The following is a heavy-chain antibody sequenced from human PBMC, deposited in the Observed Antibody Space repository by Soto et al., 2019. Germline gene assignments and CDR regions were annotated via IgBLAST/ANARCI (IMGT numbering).Heavy chain of an antibody. V-gene: IGHV1-69*06. CDR3: ASGYYYDSSGYYPHN. CDR1: GYTFTGYY. J-gene: IGHJ4*02. CDR2: IIPIFGTA. Sequence: ASVKVSCKASGYTFTGYYLHWVRQAPGQGLEWMGGIIPIFGTANYAQKFQGRVTITADKSTSTAYMELSSLRSEDTAVYYCASGYYYDSSGYYPHNWGQGTLVTVSS. D-gene: IGHD3-22*01.